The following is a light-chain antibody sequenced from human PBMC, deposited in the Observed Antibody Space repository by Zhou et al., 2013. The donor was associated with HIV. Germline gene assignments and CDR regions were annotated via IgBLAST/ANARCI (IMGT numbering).Light chain of an antibody. V-gene: IGKV1-5*03. J-gene: IGKJ2*01. CDR2: RAS. CDR3: QQYRSLPYT. Sequence: DIQMTQSPSTLSTSVGERVTITCRASQSVGDWLAWYQQRPGKAPKLLIYRASILESGVPEKYSGSGSGADFNLTINSLQPDDFATFFCQQYRSLPYTFGQGTKLEIK. CDR1: QSVGDW.